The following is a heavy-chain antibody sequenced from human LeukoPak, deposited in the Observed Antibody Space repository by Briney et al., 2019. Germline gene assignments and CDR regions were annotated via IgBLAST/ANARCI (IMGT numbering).Heavy chain of an antibody. CDR2: IKQDGSDK. CDR3: AREGDAFDI. Sequence: PGGPLRLSCAASGFTFSSHYMSWVRQAPGRGLEWVANIKQDGSDKYYVDSVKGRFTISRDNAKNSLYLQMNSLRAEDTAVYYCAREGDAFDIWGQGTMVTVSS. J-gene: IGHJ3*02. V-gene: IGHV3-7*01. CDR1: GFTFSSHY.